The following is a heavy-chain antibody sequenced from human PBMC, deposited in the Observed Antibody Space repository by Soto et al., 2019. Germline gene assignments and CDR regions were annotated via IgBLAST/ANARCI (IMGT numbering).Heavy chain of an antibody. J-gene: IGHJ4*02. D-gene: IGHD2-2*01. CDR3: ARGVVVVTNYYFDQ. CDR1: GGTFNKYA. Sequence: QVQLVQSGAEVRKPGSSVKVSCKASGGTFNKYAISWVRQAPGQGPEWMGGILPIYSTRNYANYAHKFQGRVTMTVDTSTRTAYMELSGLKSDDTSIYYCARGVVVVTNYYFDQWGQGTLVTVSS. CDR2: ILPIYSTRNYA. V-gene: IGHV1-69*06.